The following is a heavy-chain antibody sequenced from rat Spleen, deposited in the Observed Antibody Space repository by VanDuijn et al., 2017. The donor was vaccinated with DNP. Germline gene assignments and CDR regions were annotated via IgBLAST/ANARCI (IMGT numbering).Heavy chain of an antibody. J-gene: IGHJ4*01. CDR3: ARHRTSMPYYYSMDA. Sequence: EVLLVESDGGLVQPGRSLKLSCAVSGFTFNDYYMAWVRQAPAKGLVWVATISYNGGTPYYRDSVKGRFTISRDNAQSTIYLQMESLRSEDTATYYCARHRTSMPYYYSMDAWGQGTSVTVSS. CDR2: ISYNGGTP. CDR1: GFTFNDYY. D-gene: IGHD1-7*01. V-gene: IGHV5-7*01.